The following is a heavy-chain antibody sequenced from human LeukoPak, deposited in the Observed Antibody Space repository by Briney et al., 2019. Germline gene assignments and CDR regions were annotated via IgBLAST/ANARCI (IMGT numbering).Heavy chain of an antibody. D-gene: IGHD1-26*01. Sequence: SGPTLVNPTQTLTLTCTFSGFSLSTSRMRVNWIRQPPGKALEWLARIDWDDDKFYSTSLKTRLTISKDTSKNQVVLTMTNMDPVDTATYYCARISPETYSGSSPFDYWGQGTLVTVSS. V-gene: IGHV2-70*04. CDR3: ARISPETYSGSSPFDY. CDR1: GFSLSTSRMR. J-gene: IGHJ4*02. CDR2: IDWDDDK.